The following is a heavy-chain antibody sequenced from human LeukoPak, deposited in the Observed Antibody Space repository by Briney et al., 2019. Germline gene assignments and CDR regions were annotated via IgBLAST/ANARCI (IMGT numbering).Heavy chain of an antibody. Sequence: GGSLRLSCAASGFTFSSYSMNWVRQAPGKGLEWVSSISSSSSYIYFADSVKGRFTISRDNAKNSLYLQMNSLRAEDTAVYYCARDAYSGSYCFDYWGQGTLVTVSS. CDR1: GFTFSSYS. CDR2: ISSSSSYI. J-gene: IGHJ4*02. V-gene: IGHV3-21*01. D-gene: IGHD1-26*01. CDR3: ARDAYSGSYCFDY.